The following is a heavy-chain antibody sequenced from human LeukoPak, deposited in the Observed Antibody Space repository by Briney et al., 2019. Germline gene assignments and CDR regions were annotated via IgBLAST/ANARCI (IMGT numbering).Heavy chain of an antibody. CDR3: ARDLAVGATLYYYYGMDV. Sequence: GGSLRLSCAASGFTFSSYSMNWVRQAPGKGLEWVSSISSSSSYIYYADSVKGRFTISRDNAKNSLYLQMNSLRAEDTAVYYCARDLAVGATLYYYYGMDVWGQGTTATVSS. CDR2: ISSSSSYI. V-gene: IGHV3-21*01. J-gene: IGHJ6*02. CDR1: GFTFSSYS. D-gene: IGHD1-26*01.